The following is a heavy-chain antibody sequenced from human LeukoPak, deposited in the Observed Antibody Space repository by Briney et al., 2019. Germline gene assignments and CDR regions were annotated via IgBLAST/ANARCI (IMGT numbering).Heavy chain of an antibody. CDR3: ARHYLAYCGGDCYSETLFFDY. CDR1: GFTFSSYA. D-gene: IGHD2-21*02. V-gene: IGHV3-23*01. J-gene: IGHJ4*02. Sequence: PGGSLRLSCAASGFTFSSYAMSWVRQAPGKGLEWVSAISGSGGSTYYADSVKGRFTISRDNSKNTLYLQMNSLRAEDTAVYYCARHYLAYCGGDCYSETLFFDYWGQGTLVTVSS. CDR2: ISGSGGST.